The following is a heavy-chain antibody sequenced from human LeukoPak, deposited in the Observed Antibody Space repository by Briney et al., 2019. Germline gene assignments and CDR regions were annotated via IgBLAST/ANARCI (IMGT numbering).Heavy chain of an antibody. Sequence: GRSLRLSCAASGFTSSNFAMHWVRQAPGNGLEWVAVIWYDGSNKYYADSVKGRFTISRHNSKNTLYLQMNSLRAEDTAVYFCMCSNCSSSDCLENWGQGTLVTVSS. D-gene: IGHD2-2*01. CDR2: IWYDGSNK. J-gene: IGHJ4*02. V-gene: IGHV3-33*01. CDR3: MCSNCSSSDCLEN. CDR1: GFTSSNFA.